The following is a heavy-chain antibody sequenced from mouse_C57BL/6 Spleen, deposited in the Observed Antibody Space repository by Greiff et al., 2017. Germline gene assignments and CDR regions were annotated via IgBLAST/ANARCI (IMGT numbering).Heavy chain of an antibody. D-gene: IGHD2-10*02. CDR3: AREYGNLYFAMGC. Sequence: EVMLVESGGGLVKPGGSLKFSCAASGFTFSSYAMSWVRQTPEKRLEWVATISDGGSYTYYPDNVKGRFTISRDNTKNNLYLQMSHLTSEDTALYYCAREYGNLYFAMGCRGQGTSVTVSS. CDR2: ISDGGSYT. V-gene: IGHV5-4*01. CDR1: GFTFSSYA. J-gene: IGHJ4*01.